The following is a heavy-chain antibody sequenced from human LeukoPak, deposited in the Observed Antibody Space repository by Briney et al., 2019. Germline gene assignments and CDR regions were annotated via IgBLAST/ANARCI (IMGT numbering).Heavy chain of an antibody. Sequence: SETLSLTCTVSGGSISSGGYYWSWIRQPPGKGLEWIGYIYHSGSTYHNPSLKSRVTISVDRSKNQFSLKLSSVTAADTAVYYCARGEWDIVVVPAAYFDYWGQGTLVTVSS. D-gene: IGHD2-2*01. J-gene: IGHJ4*02. CDR2: IYHSGST. V-gene: IGHV4-30-2*01. CDR3: ARGEWDIVVVPAAYFDY. CDR1: GGSISSGGYY.